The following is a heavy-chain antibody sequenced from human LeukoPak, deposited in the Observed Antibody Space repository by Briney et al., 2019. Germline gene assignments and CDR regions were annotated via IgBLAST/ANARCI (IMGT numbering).Heavy chain of an antibody. D-gene: IGHD3-9*01. J-gene: IGHJ4*02. Sequence: PGGSLRLSCAASGFTFDDYAMHWVRQSPGKGLEWVSLISGDGGSTYYADSVKGRFTISRDNSKNSLYLQMNSLRTEDTALYYCAKDRKLRYFDWLLSSFDYWGQGTLVTVSS. V-gene: IGHV3-43*02. CDR3: AKDRKLRYFDWLLSSFDY. CDR1: GFTFDDYA. CDR2: ISGDGGST.